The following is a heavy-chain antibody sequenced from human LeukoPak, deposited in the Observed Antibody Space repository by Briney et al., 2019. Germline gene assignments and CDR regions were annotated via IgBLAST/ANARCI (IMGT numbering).Heavy chain of an antibody. J-gene: IGHJ6*02. Sequence: SVKDSCKASGGTFSSYAISWVRQAPGQGLEWMGGIIPLFGTANYAQKFQGRVTITADESTSTAYMELSSLRSDDTAVYYCARSGIAVAGSYYYYYYGMDVWGQGTTVTVSS. CDR1: GGTFSSYA. V-gene: IGHV1-69*13. D-gene: IGHD6-19*01. CDR2: IIPLFGTA. CDR3: ARSGIAVAGSYYYYYYGMDV.